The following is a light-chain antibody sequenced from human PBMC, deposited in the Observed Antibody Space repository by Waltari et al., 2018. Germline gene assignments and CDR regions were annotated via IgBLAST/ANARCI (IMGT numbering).Light chain of an antibody. V-gene: IGKV1-5*03. J-gene: IGKJ4*01. CDR1: QSISVW. CDR3: HQYNNYPLT. Sequence: DIQMTQSPSTLSASVGDRVTITCRASQSISVWLAWYQQKPGRATTLLLYKASTLESGVPSRFSGSGSDREFTLTISSLQPDDSATYYCHQYNNYPLTFGGGTKVEV. CDR2: KAS.